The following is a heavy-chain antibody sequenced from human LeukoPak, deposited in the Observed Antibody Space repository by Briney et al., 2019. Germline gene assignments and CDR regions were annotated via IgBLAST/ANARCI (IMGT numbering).Heavy chain of an antibody. V-gene: IGHV4-59*01. CDR1: GGSISSYY. CDR2: IYYSEST. CDR3: ARSSLAAPPDY. J-gene: IGHJ4*02. Sequence: KSSETLSLTCTVSGGSISSYYWSWIRQPPGQGLEWIGYIYYSESTNYNPSLKSRVTISVDTSKDQFFLNLSSVTAADTAVYYCARSSLAAPPDYWGQGTLVTVSS. D-gene: IGHD6-6*01.